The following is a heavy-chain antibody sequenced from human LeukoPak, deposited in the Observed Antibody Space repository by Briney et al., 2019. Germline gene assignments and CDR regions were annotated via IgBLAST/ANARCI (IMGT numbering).Heavy chain of an antibody. J-gene: IGHJ2*01. CDR3: VKGFNWYFDL. Sequence: GGSLRLSCAASGFSFSDYGVHWVRQAPGKGLEWVAVIWYDGSIKYYRDSVKGRFTISRDNSRNTVYLQMNNLRAGNTAVYYCVKGFNWYFDLWGRGTLVTVSS. V-gene: IGHV3-33*06. CDR2: IWYDGSIK. CDR1: GFSFSDYG.